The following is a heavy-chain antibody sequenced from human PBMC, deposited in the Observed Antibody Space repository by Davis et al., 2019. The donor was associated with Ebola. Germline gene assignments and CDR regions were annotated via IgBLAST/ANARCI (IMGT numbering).Heavy chain of an antibody. V-gene: IGHV3-23*01. CDR1: GFTFSSYA. CDR3: AREGDGTTPRWALLSPRRYYYGMDV. Sequence: GESLKISCAASGFTFSSYAMSWVRQAPGKGLEWVSAISGSGGSTYYADSVKGRFTISRDNSKNTLYLQMNSLRAEDTAVYYCAREGDGTTPRWALLSPRRYYYGMDVWGQGTAVTVSS. J-gene: IGHJ6*02. D-gene: IGHD1-7*01. CDR2: ISGSGGST.